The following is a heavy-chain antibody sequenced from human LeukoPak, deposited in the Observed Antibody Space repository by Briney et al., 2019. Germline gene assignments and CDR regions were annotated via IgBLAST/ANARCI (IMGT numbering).Heavy chain of an antibody. V-gene: IGHV1-2*02. Sequence: ASVKVSCKASGYTFTGYYIHWVRQAPGQGLEWMGWINPNSGDTKYAEKFQGRVTMTRDTSISTAYMELSRLRSDDPAVYYCARAPIRYYYDSSGYQVTDAFDIWGQGTMVTVSS. CDR3: ARAPIRYYYDSSGYQVTDAFDI. CDR1: GYTFTGYY. CDR2: INPNSGDT. D-gene: IGHD3-22*01. J-gene: IGHJ3*02.